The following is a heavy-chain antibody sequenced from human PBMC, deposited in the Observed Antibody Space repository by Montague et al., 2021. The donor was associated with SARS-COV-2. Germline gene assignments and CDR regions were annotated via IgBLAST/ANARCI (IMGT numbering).Heavy chain of an antibody. CDR2: FYHGGST. CDR3: ARAAMSTGTKTDY. J-gene: IGHJ4*02. Sequence: SETRSLTCTVSGYSINSGYHWGWIRQPPGKGLEWIGSFYHGGSTYYNPSLKSRVTISGDTSKNQFSLKLSSVTAADTAVYYCARAAMSTGTKTDYWGQGTLVTVSS. CDR1: GYSINSGYH. D-gene: IGHD3-10*01. V-gene: IGHV4-38-2*02.